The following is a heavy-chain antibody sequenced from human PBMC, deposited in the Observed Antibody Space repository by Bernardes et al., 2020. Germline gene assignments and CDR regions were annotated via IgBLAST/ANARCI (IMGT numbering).Heavy chain of an antibody. V-gene: IGHV1-46*01. J-gene: IGHJ4*02. CDR3: ARDVRGSSSWYRAGWDY. D-gene: IGHD6-13*01. CDR2: INPSGGST. Sequence: ASVKVSCKASGYTFTSYYMHWVRQAPGQGLEWMGIINPSGGSTSYAQKFQGRVTMTRDTSTSTVYMELSSLRSEDTAVYYCARDVRGSSSWYRAGWDYWGQGTLVTVSS. CDR1: GYTFTSYY.